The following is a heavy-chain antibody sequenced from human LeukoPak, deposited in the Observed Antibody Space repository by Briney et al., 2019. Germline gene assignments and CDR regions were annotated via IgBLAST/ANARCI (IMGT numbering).Heavy chain of an antibody. CDR3: ARRRGGDTAMVRQRLTYYFDY. J-gene: IGHJ4*02. D-gene: IGHD5-18*01. V-gene: IGHV4-34*01. Sequence: SETLSLTCAVYGGSFSGYYWSWIRQPPGKGLGWIGEINHSGSTNYNPSLKSRVTISVDTSKNQFSLKLSSVTAADTAVYYCARRRGGDTAMVRQRLTYYFDYWGQGTLVTVSS. CDR2: INHSGST. CDR1: GGSFSGYY.